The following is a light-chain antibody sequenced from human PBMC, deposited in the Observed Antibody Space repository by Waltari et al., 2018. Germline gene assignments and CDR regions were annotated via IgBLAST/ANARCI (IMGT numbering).Light chain of an antibody. CDR2: GAS. V-gene: IGKV3-15*01. CDR3: QQYHSWPRT. J-gene: IGKJ1*01. Sequence: EIVMTQSPATLSVSPGERVTLPCRAGQTVGTNLAWFQQKSGQSPKLLIYGASNRAAGVPARFSASGSGTEFALIIHSLQSEDFAVYYCQQYHSWPRTFGQGTKVDMK. CDR1: QTVGTN.